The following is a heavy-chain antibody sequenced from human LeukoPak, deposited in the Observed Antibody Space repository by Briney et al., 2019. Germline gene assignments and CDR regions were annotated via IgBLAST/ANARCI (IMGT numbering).Heavy chain of an antibody. CDR3: ARVALAGAFDI. V-gene: IGHV4-4*07. CDR1: GGSISSYY. D-gene: IGHD6-19*01. CDR2: IYTSGGT. Sequence: SETLSLSCTVSGGSISSYYWSWIRQPAGKGLEWIGRIYTSGGTNYNPSLKSRVTMSVDTSKNQFSLKLSSVTAADTAVYYCARVALAGAFDIWGQGTMVTVSS. J-gene: IGHJ3*02.